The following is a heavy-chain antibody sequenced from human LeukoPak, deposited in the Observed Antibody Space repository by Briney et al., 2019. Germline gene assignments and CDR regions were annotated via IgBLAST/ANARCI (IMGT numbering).Heavy chain of an antibody. CDR2: ISSSASTI. J-gene: IGHJ4*02. D-gene: IGHD1-14*01. V-gene: IGHV3-48*03. CDR1: GFIFSAYE. CDR3: ARDPEGRYFDY. Sequence: GGSLRLSCAVSGFIFSAYEVNWVRQAPGKGLEWLSYISSSASTIYYADSVKGRFTISSDNAKNSLYLQMNSLRAEDTAVYYCARDPEGRYFDYWGQGTLVTVSS.